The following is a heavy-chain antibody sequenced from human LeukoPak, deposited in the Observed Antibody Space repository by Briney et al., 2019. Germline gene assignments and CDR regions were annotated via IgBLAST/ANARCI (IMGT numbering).Heavy chain of an antibody. J-gene: IGHJ4*02. V-gene: IGHV3-30*02. CDR3: AGRMSAALDY. CDR2: IRYDGSNK. Sequence: PGGSLRLSCAASGFTFSSYGMHWFRQAPGKGLEWVAFIRYDGSNKYYADSVKGRFTISRDNSKNTLYLQMNSLRAEDTAVYYCAGRMSAALDYWGQGTLVTVSS. D-gene: IGHD2-8*01. CDR1: GFTFSSYG.